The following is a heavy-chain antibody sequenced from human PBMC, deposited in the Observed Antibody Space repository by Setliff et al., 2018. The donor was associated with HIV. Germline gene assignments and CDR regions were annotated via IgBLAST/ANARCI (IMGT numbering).Heavy chain of an antibody. CDR1: GGSISSGSYY. CDR3: AREGGLDYYDSSGHYSY. V-gene: IGHV4-61*02. D-gene: IGHD3-22*01. CDR2: IHTSGNT. J-gene: IGHJ4*02. Sequence: SETLSLTCTVSGGSISSGSYYWSWIRQPAGKGLEWIGRIHTSGNTNYNPSLKSRVTISVDTSKNQFSLKLSSVTPADTGVYYCAREGGLDYYDSSGHYSYWGQGTLVTVSS.